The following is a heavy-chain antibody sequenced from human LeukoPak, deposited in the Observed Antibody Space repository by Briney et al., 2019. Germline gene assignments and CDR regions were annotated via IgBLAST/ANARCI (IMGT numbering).Heavy chain of an antibody. V-gene: IGHV1-69*06. D-gene: IGHD2-15*01. CDR2: IIPIFGTA. CDR3: ATREVGYCSGGSCYGRRSGYYYYYMDV. Sequence: GASVKVSCKASGGTFSSYAISWVRQAPGQGLEWMGGIIPIFGTANYAQKFQGRVTITADKSTSTAYMELSSLRSEDTAVYYCATREVGYCSGGSCYGRRSGYYYYYMDVWGKGTTVTVSS. CDR1: GGTFSSYA. J-gene: IGHJ6*03.